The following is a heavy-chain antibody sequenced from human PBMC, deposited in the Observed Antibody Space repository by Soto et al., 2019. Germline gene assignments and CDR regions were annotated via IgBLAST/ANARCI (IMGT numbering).Heavy chain of an antibody. CDR1: GFSFDNYA. CDR2: ISGTGGST. V-gene: IGHV3-23*01. CDR3: AKGRLGGNFDY. J-gene: IGHJ4*02. Sequence: GGSPRLSCAASGFSFDNYAMNWVRQAPGKGLEWVATISGTGGSTYYADSVKGRFTISRDNSKNTLYLQMNSLRVEDTAVYYCAKGRLGGNFDYWCKGTQVTVSS.